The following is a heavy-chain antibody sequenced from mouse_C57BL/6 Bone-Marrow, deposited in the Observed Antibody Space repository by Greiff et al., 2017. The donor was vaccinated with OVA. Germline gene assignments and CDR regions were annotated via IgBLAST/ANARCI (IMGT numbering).Heavy chain of an antibody. J-gene: IGHJ3*01. Sequence: VQLQQSGAELVKPGASVKLSCTASGFNIKDYYMHWVKQRTEQGLEWIGRIDPEDGATKYAPKFQGKATITADTSSNTAYLQLSSLTSEDTAVDYCASYDDDVRTWFGYWGQGTLVTVSA. CDR2: IDPEDGAT. CDR1: GFNIKDYY. D-gene: IGHD2-4*01. CDR3: ASYDDDVRTWFGY. V-gene: IGHV14-2*01.